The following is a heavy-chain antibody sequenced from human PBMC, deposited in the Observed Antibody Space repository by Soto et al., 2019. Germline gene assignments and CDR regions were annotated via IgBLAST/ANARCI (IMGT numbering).Heavy chain of an antibody. CDR2: ISYDGSNK. V-gene: IGHV3-30*03. J-gene: IGHJ4*02. D-gene: IGHD2-2*01. CDR1: GFTFSSYG. Sequence: PVGSLRLSCAASGFTFSSYGIHWVRRAPGKGLEWVALISYDGSNKYYADSVKGRFTISRDNSKNTLYLQMNSLRPEDTAVYYCARVRLPAAIGVFLDYWGQGTLVTVSS. CDR3: ARVRLPAAIGVFLDY.